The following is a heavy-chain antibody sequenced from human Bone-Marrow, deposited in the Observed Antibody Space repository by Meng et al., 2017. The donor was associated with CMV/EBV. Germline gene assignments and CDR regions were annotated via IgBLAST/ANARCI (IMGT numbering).Heavy chain of an antibody. Sequence: GESLKISCTASGFIFGDYAVTWVRQAPGKGLEWVGFIRSNTYGGTAEYAASVKGRFTISRDDSKSTAYLQMNSLRPEDTALYYCAKWGHYDLGAFDLWGQGTMVTVSS. J-gene: IGHJ3*01. D-gene: IGHD3-3*01. CDR2: IRSNTYGGTA. CDR1: GFIFGDYA. CDR3: AKWGHYDLGAFDL. V-gene: IGHV3-49*04.